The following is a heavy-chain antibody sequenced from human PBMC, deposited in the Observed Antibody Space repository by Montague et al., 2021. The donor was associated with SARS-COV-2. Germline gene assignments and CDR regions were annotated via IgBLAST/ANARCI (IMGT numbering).Heavy chain of an antibody. CDR3: THTGWRSFGHSQY. Sequence: PALVKPTQTLTLTCRFSGFSLDASGAGVGWFRQPPGEALEWLSTIYWDDSKVFRPSLQARLTITKDTSKNQVVLEMTNVKPVDTATYYCTHTGWRSFGHSQYWGRGTLATVSS. D-gene: IGHD3-3*02. V-gene: IGHV2-5*02. CDR1: GFSLDASGAG. CDR2: IYWDDSK. J-gene: IGHJ4*02.